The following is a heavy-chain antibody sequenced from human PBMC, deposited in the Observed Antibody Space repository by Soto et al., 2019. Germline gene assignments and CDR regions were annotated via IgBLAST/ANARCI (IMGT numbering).Heavy chain of an antibody. V-gene: IGHV3-23*01. CDR2: ISGSGGST. J-gene: IGHJ4*02. CDR3: AKADYDFWSGYYLDAY. Sequence: PGGSLRLSCAASGFTFSSYAMSWVRQAPGKGLEWVSAISGSGGSTYYADSVKGRFTISRDNSKNTLYLQMKSLRAEDTAVFYWAKADYDFWSGYYLDAYWGQGTLVTVSS. D-gene: IGHD3-3*01. CDR1: GFTFSSYA.